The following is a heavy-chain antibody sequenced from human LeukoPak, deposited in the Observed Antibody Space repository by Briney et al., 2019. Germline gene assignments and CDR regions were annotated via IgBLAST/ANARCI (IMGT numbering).Heavy chain of an antibody. CDR1: GGSISSSSYY. CDR3: ARDFRTVEMATLYYYYYMDV. J-gene: IGHJ6*03. V-gene: IGHV4-39*07. Sequence: SETLSLTCTVSGGSISSSSYYWGWIRQPPGKGLEWIGSFYYSGSTYYNPSLKSRVTISVDTSKNQFSLKLSSVTAADTAVYYCARDFRTVEMATLYYYYYMDVWGKGTTVTVSS. CDR2: FYYSGST. D-gene: IGHD5-24*01.